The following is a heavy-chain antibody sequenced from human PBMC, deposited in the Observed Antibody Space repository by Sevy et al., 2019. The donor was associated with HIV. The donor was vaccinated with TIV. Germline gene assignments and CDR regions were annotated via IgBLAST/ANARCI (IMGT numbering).Heavy chain of an antibody. CDR3: ARMYYYDSSGYYGY. D-gene: IGHD3-22*01. J-gene: IGHJ4*02. Sequence: ASVKVSCKASGYTFTSYGISWVRQAPGQGLEWMGWISAYNGNTNYAQKLQGRVTMTTDTSTSTAYMELRSLRSDDTAMYYCARMYYYDSSGYYGYWGQGTLVTVSS. CDR1: GYTFTSYG. CDR2: ISAYNGNT. V-gene: IGHV1-18*01.